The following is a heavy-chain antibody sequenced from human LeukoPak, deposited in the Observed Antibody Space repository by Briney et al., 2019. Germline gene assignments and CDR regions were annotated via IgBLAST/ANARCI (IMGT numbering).Heavy chain of an antibody. V-gene: IGHV4-61*02. CDR2: IYTSGST. Sequence: PSETLSLTCTVSGGSISSGSYYWSWIRQPAGKGLEWIGRIYTSGSTNYNPSLKSRVTISVDTSKNQFSLKLSSVTAADTAVYYCARDWGIAYAMDVWGKGTTVTVSS. J-gene: IGHJ6*04. D-gene: IGHD6-13*01. CDR3: ARDWGIAYAMDV. CDR1: GGSISSGSYY.